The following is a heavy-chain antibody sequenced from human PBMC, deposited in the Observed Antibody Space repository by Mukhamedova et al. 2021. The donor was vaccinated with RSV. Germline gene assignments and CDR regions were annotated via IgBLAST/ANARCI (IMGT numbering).Heavy chain of an antibody. CDR3: ARDGRVRYGYGYQDAFDI. J-gene: IGHJ3*02. Sequence: EYMGEIYQSGSSNYNPSLKNRVTILLDKPKNQFSLKMSSVTAADTAVYYCARDGRVRYGYGYQDAFDIWGQGTMVTVSS. CDR2: IYQSGSS. V-gene: IGHV4-4*02. D-gene: IGHD5-18*01.